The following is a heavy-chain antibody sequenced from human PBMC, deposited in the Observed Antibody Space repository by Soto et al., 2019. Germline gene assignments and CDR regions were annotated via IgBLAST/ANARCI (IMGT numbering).Heavy chain of an antibody. Sequence: EVQLLESGGGLVQPGGSLRLSCAASGFSFSSYAMNWVRQAPGKGLEWVSGISGSGSSTHYADSVKGRFTISRDNSKNTLYLQMNSLRAEDTAVYYCAKAVGIMIYFQHWGQGTLVTVSS. D-gene: IGHD3-16*01. CDR2: ISGSGSST. V-gene: IGHV3-23*01. CDR3: AKAVGIMIYFQH. J-gene: IGHJ1*01. CDR1: GFSFSSYA.